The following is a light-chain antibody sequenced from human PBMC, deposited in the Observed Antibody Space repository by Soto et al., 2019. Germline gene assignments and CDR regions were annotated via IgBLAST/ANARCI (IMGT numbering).Light chain of an antibody. CDR1: SSNIGSNT. CDR2: SNN. J-gene: IGLJ2*01. V-gene: IGLV1-44*01. CDR3: AAWDDSLTGLHVV. Sequence: QSVLTQPPSASGTPGQRVTISCSGSSSNIGSNTVNWYQQLPGTAPKLLIYSNNQRPSGVPDRFSGSKSGTSASLAISGLQSEDEADYYCAAWDDSLTGLHVVFGGGPKLTVL.